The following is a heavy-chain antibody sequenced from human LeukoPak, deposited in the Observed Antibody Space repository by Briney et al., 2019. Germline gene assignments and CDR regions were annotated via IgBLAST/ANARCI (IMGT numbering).Heavy chain of an antibody. CDR1: GYTFTTYS. D-gene: IGHD2-2*01. V-gene: IGHV1-18*01. CDR2: ISVNNGGT. Sequence: ASLRVSCKASGYTFTTYSLAWVRQAPGQSLEWMGWISVNNGGTNYAQSSQDRVTLTRDTSTNTAYLELRSLRSDNPAIIYCAAATQPRGYFLHWGQGTLATVPS. J-gene: IGHJ1*01. CDR3: AAATQPRGYFLH.